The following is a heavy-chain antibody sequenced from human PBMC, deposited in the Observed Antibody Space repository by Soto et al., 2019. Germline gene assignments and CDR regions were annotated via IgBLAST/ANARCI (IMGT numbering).Heavy chain of an antibody. D-gene: IGHD2-2*01. Sequence: SETLSLTCAVYGGSFSGYYWSWIRQPPGKGLEWIGEINHSGSTNYNPSLKSRVTISVDTSKNQFSLKLSSVTAADTAVYYCARGRGSSTLYYYYGMDVWGQGTTVTVPS. CDR2: INHSGST. CDR1: GGSFSGYY. V-gene: IGHV4-34*01. J-gene: IGHJ6*02. CDR3: ARGRGSSTLYYYYGMDV.